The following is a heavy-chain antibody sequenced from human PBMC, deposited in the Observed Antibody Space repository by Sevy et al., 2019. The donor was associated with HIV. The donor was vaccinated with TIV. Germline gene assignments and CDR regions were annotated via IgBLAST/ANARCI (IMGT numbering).Heavy chain of an antibody. V-gene: IGHV3-30*18. Sequence: GGSLRLSCTASGFTFSRNAMHWVRQSPGKGLEWVTVISYDGSNKYYGDSVKGRFTVSRDNYKNTLYLQMNSLRAEDTALYYCAKGLGAEAITMFGVKTYFYYGLDVWGQGTTVTVSS. J-gene: IGHJ6*02. CDR2: ISYDGSNK. CDR3: AKGLGAEAITMFGVKTYFYYGLDV. CDR1: GFTFSRNA. D-gene: IGHD3-3*01.